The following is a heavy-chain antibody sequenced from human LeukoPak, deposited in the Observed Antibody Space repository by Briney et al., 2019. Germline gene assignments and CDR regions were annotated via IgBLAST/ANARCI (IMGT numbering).Heavy chain of an antibody. CDR3: LRDLNWSLDQ. D-gene: IGHD1-20*01. V-gene: IGHV3-74*01. CDR2: IKSDGITI. J-gene: IGHJ4*02. CDR1: GFTFSSYA. Sequence: GGSLRPSCAASGFTFSSYAMHWVRHAPGKGLVWVSRIKSDGITITYADSVKGRFTISRDNAKNTLYLQMNSLRAEDTAVYYCLRDLNWSLDQWGQGTLVTVSS.